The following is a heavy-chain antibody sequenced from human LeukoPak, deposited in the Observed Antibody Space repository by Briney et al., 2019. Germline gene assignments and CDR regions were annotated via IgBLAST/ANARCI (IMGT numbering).Heavy chain of an antibody. Sequence: GASVKVSCKVSGYTLTELSMHWVRQAPGKGREWMGGFDPEDGETIYAQKFQGRVTMTEDTSTDTAYMELSSLRSEDTAVYYCATLGGANTLWNWFDPWGQGTLVTVST. CDR1: GYTLTELS. CDR3: ATLGGANTLWNWFDP. CDR2: FDPEDGET. V-gene: IGHV1-24*01. J-gene: IGHJ5*02. D-gene: IGHD1-26*01.